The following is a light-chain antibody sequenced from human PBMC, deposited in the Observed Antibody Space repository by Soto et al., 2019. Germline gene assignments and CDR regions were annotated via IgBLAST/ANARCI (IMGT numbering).Light chain of an antibody. Sequence: QAVVTQEPSLTVSPGGTVTLTCGSSTGAVTSSHFPYWFQQKPGQAPRTLIYDTSNKHSWTPARFSGSLLGGKAALTLSGAQPEDEAEYFCLVSFIGDRVVFGGGTKLTVL. CDR3: LVSFIGDRVV. J-gene: IGLJ3*02. CDR2: DTS. V-gene: IGLV7-46*01. CDR1: TGAVTSSHF.